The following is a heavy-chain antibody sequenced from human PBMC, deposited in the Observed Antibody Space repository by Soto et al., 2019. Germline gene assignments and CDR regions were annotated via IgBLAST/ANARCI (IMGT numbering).Heavy chain of an antibody. J-gene: IGHJ6*02. CDR2: IKQDGSEK. D-gene: IGHD6-19*01. CDR3: ARDVIAVDRYYYYYYGMDV. Sequence: TGGSLRLSCAASGFTFSSYWMSWVRQAPGKGLEWVANIKQDGSEKYYVDSVKGRFTISRDNAKNSLYLQMNSLRAEDTAVYYCARDVIAVDRYYYYYYGMDVWGQGTTVTVSS. CDR1: GFTFSSYW. V-gene: IGHV3-7*01.